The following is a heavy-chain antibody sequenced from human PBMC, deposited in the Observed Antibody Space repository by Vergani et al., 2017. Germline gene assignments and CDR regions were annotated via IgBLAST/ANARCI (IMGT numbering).Heavy chain of an antibody. D-gene: IGHD4-11*01. CDR2: IDPSDSYT. CDR1: GYSFTSYW. V-gene: IGHV5-10-1*03. J-gene: IGHJ4*02. Sequence: EVQLVQSGAEVKKPGESLRISCKGSGYSFTSYWISWVRQMPGKGLEWMGRIDPSDSYTKYSPSFQGHVTISADKSISTAYLQWSSLKAADTAMYYCASPAGLTTETFDYWGQGTLVTVSS. CDR3: ASPAGLTTETFDY.